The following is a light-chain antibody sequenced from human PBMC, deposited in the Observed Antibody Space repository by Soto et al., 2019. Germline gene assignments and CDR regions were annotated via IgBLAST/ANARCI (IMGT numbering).Light chain of an antibody. Sequence: QSALTQPPSASGSPGQSVTISCTGTSSDVGAYNYVSWYQQHPGKAPKLIIYEVNKWPSGVPDRFSGSESGNTASLTVSGLQAEDEADYYCSSYAGSNNLGVFGTGTKVTVL. V-gene: IGLV2-8*01. CDR1: SSDVGAYNY. CDR3: SSYAGSNNLGV. CDR2: EVN. J-gene: IGLJ1*01.